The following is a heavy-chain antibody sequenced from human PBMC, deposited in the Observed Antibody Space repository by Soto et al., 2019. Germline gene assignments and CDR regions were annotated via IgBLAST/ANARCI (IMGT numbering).Heavy chain of an antibody. Sequence: GGSLRLSCVASGFTFRSYWMSWVRQAPGKGLEWVANIKQDGSEKYYVDSVKGRFTISRDNAKNSLYLQMNSLRAEDTAVYYCARDSSAAADVWGQGTTVTVSS. J-gene: IGHJ6*02. CDR2: IKQDGSEK. V-gene: IGHV3-7*04. CDR3: ARDSSAAADV. D-gene: IGHD6-25*01. CDR1: GFTFRSYW.